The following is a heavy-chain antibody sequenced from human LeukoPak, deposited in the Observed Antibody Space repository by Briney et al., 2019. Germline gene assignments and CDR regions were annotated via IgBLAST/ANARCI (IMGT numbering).Heavy chain of an antibody. J-gene: IGHJ6*03. D-gene: IGHD2-2*01. CDR1: GGSFSGYY. CDR3: ARGPRDCSSTSCYAYYYYMDV. Sequence: PSETLSLTCAVYGGSFSGYYWSWIRQPPGKGLEWIGEINHSGSTNYNPSLKSRVTISVDTSKNQFSLKLSSVTAADTAVYYCARGPRDCSSTSCYAYYYYMDVWGKGTTVTVSS. CDR2: INHSGST. V-gene: IGHV4-34*01.